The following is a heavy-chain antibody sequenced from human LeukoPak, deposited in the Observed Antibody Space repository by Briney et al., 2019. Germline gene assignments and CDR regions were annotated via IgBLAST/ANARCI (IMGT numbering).Heavy chain of an antibody. J-gene: IGHJ3*02. CDR2: ISGNGGST. Sequence: GGSLRLSCATSQFNFNKFGMTWVRQAPGKGLEWVSSISGNGGSTQYADSVQGRFAISRDNSKSTLYLQMNSLRAEDTAVYFCAKDPNGDYIGTFDIWGQGTMVTVSS. CDR3: AKDPNGDYIGTFDI. D-gene: IGHD4-17*01. V-gene: IGHV3-23*01. CDR1: QFNFNKFG.